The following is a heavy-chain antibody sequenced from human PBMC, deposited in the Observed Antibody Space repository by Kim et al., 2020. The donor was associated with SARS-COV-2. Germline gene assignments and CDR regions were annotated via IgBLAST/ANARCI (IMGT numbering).Heavy chain of an antibody. J-gene: IGHJ3*02. CDR1: GFTFSSYG. Sequence: GGSLRLSCAASGFTFSSYGMHWVRQAPGKGLEWVAVIWYDGSNKYYADSVKGRFTISRDNSKNTLYLQMNSLRAEDTAVYYCAREVRDILTGYYSMSDAFDIWGQGTMVTVSS. CDR2: IWYDGSNK. CDR3: AREVRDILTGYYSMSDAFDI. V-gene: IGHV3-33*08. D-gene: IGHD3-9*01.